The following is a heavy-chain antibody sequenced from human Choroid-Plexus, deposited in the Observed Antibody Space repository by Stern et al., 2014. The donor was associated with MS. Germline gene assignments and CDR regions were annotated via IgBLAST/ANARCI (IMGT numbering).Heavy chain of an antibody. CDR2: INPNTGGP. CDR1: GYIFTGYY. CDR3: ARDQRGITIFGVVTDYYYLGMDV. Sequence: QVQLVQSGAEVKKPGASVKVSCKTSGYIFTGYYIHWVRQAPGQGLEWMACINPNTGGPTYAQKFQGRVTMSRDTSISTAYVELSSLTSDDTAVYYCARDQRGITIFGVVTDYYYLGMDVWGQGTTVTVSS. J-gene: IGHJ6*02. V-gene: IGHV1-2*02. D-gene: IGHD3-3*01.